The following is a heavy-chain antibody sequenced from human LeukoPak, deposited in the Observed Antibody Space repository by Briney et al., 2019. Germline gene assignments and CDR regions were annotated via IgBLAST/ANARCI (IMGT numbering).Heavy chain of an antibody. D-gene: IGHD6-13*01. CDR3: ARGRSSYRMDV. V-gene: IGHV4-59*01. Sequence: SETLSLTCTVSGGSISRYYWSWIRQPPGKGLEWIGYIYYSGSTNYNPSLKSRVTISVDTSKNQFSLKLSSVTAADTAVYYCARGRSSYRMDVWGKGTTVTISS. CDR2: IYYSGST. J-gene: IGHJ6*04. CDR1: GGSISRYY.